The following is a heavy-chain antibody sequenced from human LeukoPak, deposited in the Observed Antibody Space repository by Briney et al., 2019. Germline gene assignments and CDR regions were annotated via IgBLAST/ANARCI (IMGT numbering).Heavy chain of an antibody. Sequence: GGSLRLSCAAPGFTFSSYGMHWVRQAPGKGLEWVAVIWYDGSNKYYADSVKGRFTISRDNSKNTLYLQMNSLRAEDTAVYYCARDSQLGIFGLEYYFDYWGQGTLVTVSS. V-gene: IGHV3-33*01. D-gene: IGHD3/OR15-3a*01. J-gene: IGHJ4*02. CDR2: IWYDGSNK. CDR1: GFTFSSYG. CDR3: ARDSQLGIFGLEYYFDY.